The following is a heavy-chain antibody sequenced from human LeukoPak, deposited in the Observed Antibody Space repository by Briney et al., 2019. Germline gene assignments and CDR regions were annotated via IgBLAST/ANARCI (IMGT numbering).Heavy chain of an antibody. V-gene: IGHV3-23*01. Sequence: GGSLRLSCAASGFTFSSYAMSWVRQAPGKGLEWVSAISGGGGRTDYVDSVQGRFTISRDYSKNTLYLQMNSLRAEDTAVYYCAKDADSDILTLFDYWGRGTLVTVSS. D-gene: IGHD3-9*01. J-gene: IGHJ4*02. CDR1: GFTFSSYA. CDR3: AKDADSDILTLFDY. CDR2: ISGGGGRT.